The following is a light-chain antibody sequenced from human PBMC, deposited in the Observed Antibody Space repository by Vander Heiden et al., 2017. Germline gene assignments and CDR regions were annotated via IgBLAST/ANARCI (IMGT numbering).Light chain of an antibody. V-gene: IGKV4-1*01. J-gene: IGKJ2*01. CDR2: WAS. CDR1: QSVLHSSNNKNY. Sequence: DIVMTKSPDSLAVSLGERATINCKSSQSVLHSSNNKNYLAWYQQKPGQPPKLLIYWASTRESGVPDRFSGSGSGTDFTLAISSLQAEDVAVYYCQQYYTTPHTFGQGTKLEIK. CDR3: QQYYTTPHT.